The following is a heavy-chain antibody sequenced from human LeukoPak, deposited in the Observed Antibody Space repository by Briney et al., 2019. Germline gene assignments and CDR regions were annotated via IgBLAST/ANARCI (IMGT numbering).Heavy chain of an antibody. V-gene: IGHV3-74*01. CDR1: GFTFSSYW. CDR3: ARETYSSGWYGVRNQGNAFDI. D-gene: IGHD6-19*01. J-gene: IGHJ3*02. CDR2: INSDGSST. Sequence: GGSLRLSCAASGFTFSSYWMHWVRQAPGKGLVWVSRINSDGSSTSYADSVKGRFTISRDNAKNTLYLQMNSLRAEDTAVYYCARETYSSGWYGVRNQGNAFDIWGQGTMVTVSS.